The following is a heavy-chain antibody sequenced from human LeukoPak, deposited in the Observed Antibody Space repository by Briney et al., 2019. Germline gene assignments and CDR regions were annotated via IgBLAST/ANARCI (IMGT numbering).Heavy chain of an antibody. V-gene: IGHV4-4*07. CDR3: AREEYNWNDVGWFDP. D-gene: IGHD1-1*01. J-gene: IGHJ5*02. CDR1: GGSISSYY. CDR2: IYTSGST. Sequence: SETLSLTCTVSGGSISSYYWSWIRQPAGKGLEWIGRIYTSGSTNYNPSLESRVTTSVDTSKNQFSLKLSSVTAADTAVYYCAREEYNWNDVGWFDPWGQGTLVTVSS.